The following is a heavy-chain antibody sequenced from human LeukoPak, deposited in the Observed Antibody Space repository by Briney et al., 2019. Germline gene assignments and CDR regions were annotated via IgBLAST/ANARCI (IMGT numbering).Heavy chain of an antibody. J-gene: IGHJ6*03. V-gene: IGHV3-33*01. CDR1: GFTFSSYG. CDR2: IWYDGSNK. D-gene: IGHD4-23*01. Sequence: PGRSLRLSCAASGFTFSSYGMHWVRQAPGKGLEWVAVIWYDGSNKYYVDSVKGRFTISRDNSKNTLYLQMNSLRAEDTAVYYCARAGGPNYYYYYMDVWGKGTTVTVSS. CDR3: ARAGGPNYYYYYMDV.